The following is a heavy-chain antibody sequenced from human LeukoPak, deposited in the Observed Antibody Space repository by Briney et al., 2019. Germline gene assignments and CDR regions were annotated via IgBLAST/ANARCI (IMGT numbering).Heavy chain of an antibody. V-gene: IGHV3-43*02. CDR3: ARESGKFDY. CDR2: ISGDGVST. Sequence: GGSLRLSCVASGLPIGDFAMHWVRQAPGTGLEWVSLISGDGVSTFYADSVKGRFSISRDNSKNSLSLEMNSLRTEDTAMYYCARESGKFDYWGQGTLVAVSS. J-gene: IGHJ4*02. CDR1: GLPIGDFA.